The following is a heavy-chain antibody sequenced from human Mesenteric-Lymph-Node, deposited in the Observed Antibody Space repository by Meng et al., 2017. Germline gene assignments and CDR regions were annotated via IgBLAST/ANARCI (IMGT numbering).Heavy chain of an antibody. V-gene: IGHV1-18*01. J-gene: IGHJ4*02. CDR3: ARVGFPDGGYVDY. CDR1: GYTFSNSG. CDR2: ISGYTGKT. Sequence: ASVKVSCKASGYTFSNSGVTWVRQAPGQGLEWMGWISGYTGKTHYSQNVQGRVTMTTDTSTSTAYMELRSLRSDDTAVYYCARVGFPDGGYVDYWGQGTLVTVSS. D-gene: IGHD2-8*02.